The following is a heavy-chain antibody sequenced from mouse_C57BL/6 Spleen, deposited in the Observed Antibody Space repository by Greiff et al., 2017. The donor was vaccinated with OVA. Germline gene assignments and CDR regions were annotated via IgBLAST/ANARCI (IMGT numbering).Heavy chain of an antibody. CDR1: GFTFSDYG. J-gene: IGHJ3*01. CDR2: ISSGSSTI. CDR3: AREGVYDYDGFAY. V-gene: IGHV5-17*01. D-gene: IGHD2-4*01. Sequence: VQLKESGGGLVKPGGSLKLSCAASGFTFSDYGMHWVRQAPEKGLEWVAYISSGSSTIYYADTVKGRFTISRDNAKNTLFLQMTSLRSEDTAMYYCAREGVYDYDGFAYWGQGTLVTVSA.